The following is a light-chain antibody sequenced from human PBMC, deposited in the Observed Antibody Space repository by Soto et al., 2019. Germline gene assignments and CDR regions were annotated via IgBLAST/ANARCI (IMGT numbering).Light chain of an antibody. CDR3: CSYTNRATYV. V-gene: IGLV2-14*01. CDR2: EVS. Sequence: AQPASVSGSPGRSIAIACTGTSSDVGRYNYVSWYQQHPGKAPKLMIHEVSYRPSGVSSRFSGSKSGNTASLTISGLQAEDEAEYHCCSYTNRATYVFGTGTKVTVL. CDR1: SSDVGRYNY. J-gene: IGLJ1*01.